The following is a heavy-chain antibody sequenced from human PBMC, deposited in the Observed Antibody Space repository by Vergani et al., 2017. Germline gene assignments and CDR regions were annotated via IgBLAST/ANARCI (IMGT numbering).Heavy chain of an antibody. CDR3: ASRDITIFGVVIIRGYYYYGMDV. J-gene: IGHJ6*02. CDR1: GAYVGSGGYY. V-gene: IGHV4-31*03. D-gene: IGHD3-3*01. Sequence: QVQLQESGPGLVKASQTLSLTCSVSGAYVGSGGYYWSWVRQRPGMGLDWIGYIYYSGTTYYNPSLESRLTISLDTSENHLSLKLTSVTAADTAVYYCASRDITIFGVVIIRGYYYYGMDVWGQGTTVTVSS. CDR2: IYYSGTT.